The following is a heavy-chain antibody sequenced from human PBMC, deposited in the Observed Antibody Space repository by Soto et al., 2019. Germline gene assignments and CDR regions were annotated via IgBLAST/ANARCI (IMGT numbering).Heavy chain of an antibody. CDR3: AHRLTLNSNWNYGRFDY. Sequence: QITLKESGPTLVKPTQTLTLTCTFSGFSLRTSGVGVGWIRQPAGKALEWLALIYWDDDKRYCPSLKNRLTITKDTSKNQVVLTMTNMDPVDTATYFCAHRLTLNSNWNYGRFDYWGQGTLVTVSS. J-gene: IGHJ4*02. CDR1: GFSLRTSGVG. CDR2: IYWDDDK. V-gene: IGHV2-5*02. D-gene: IGHD1-7*01.